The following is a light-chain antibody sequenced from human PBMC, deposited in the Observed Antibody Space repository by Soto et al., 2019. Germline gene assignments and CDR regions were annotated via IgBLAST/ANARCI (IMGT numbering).Light chain of an antibody. CDR1: QSISSTY. CDR2: AAS. Sequence: EIVLTQSPGTLSLSPGERATLSCRASQSISSTYLAWYRRKPGQAPRLLIYAASSRATGIPDRFSGSGSGTDFTLTISRLEPEDFAVYYCQQYYASSWTFGQGTKVDIK. V-gene: IGKV3-20*01. J-gene: IGKJ1*01. CDR3: QQYYASSWT.